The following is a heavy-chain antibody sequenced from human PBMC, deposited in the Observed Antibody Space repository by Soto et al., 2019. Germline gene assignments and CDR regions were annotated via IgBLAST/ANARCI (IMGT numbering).Heavy chain of an antibody. CDR1: GCTFSNHA. V-gene: IGHV1-69*12. D-gene: IGHD6-13*01. Sequence: QVHLVQSGAEVKKPGSSVKVSCKAPGCTFSNHAINWVRQAPGQGLEWMGRSIPIFSTTNYAQKFQGRVTMTADESTITDDWELSSLKQDDTAVYDCAREVAADGTFREDVFDIWGQGTLVTVYS. CDR2: SIPIFSTT. CDR3: AREVAADGTFREDVFDI. J-gene: IGHJ3*02.